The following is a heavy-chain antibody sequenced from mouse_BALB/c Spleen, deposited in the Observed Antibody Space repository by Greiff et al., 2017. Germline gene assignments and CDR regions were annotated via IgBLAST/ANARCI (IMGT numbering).Heavy chain of an antibody. CDR3: ARTEVYGSSTAWFAY. D-gene: IGHD1-1*01. CDR1: GFSLTSYG. J-gene: IGHJ3*01. Sequence: VQLQQSGPGLVQPSQSLSITCTASGFSLTSYGVHWVRQSPGKGLEWLGVIWSGGSTDYNAAFISRLSISKDNSKSQVFFKMNSLQANDTAIYYCARTEVYGSSTAWFAYWGQGTLVTVSA. V-gene: IGHV2-2*02. CDR2: IWSGGST.